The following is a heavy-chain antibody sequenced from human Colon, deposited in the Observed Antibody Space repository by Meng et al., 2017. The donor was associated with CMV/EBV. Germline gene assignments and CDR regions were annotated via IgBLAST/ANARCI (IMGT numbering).Heavy chain of an antibody. CDR3: SRNRLECGGDCYFADS. CDR1: GFSVSRNY. V-gene: IGHV3-66*01. J-gene: IGHJ5*02. Sequence: GESLKISCVASGFSVSRNYISWVRQAPGKGLEWVSVIYDTGRTYYTDSLKGRFTVSRDESKNTVFLQINNLRTEDTAVYYCSRNRLECGGDCYFADSWGQGTLVTVSS. CDR2: IYDTGRT. D-gene: IGHD2-21*02.